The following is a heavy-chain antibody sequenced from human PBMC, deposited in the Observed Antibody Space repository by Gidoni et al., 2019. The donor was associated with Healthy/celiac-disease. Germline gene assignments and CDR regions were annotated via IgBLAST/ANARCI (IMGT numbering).Heavy chain of an antibody. CDR1: GGSFSGYY. Sequence: QVQLQQWGAGLLKPSETLSLTCAVYGGSFSGYYWSWIRQPPGKGLEWIGEINHSGSTNYNPSLKSRVTISVDTSKNQFSLKLSSVTAADTAVYYCATSYGHAFDIWGQGTMVNVSS. D-gene: IGHD4-17*01. V-gene: IGHV4-34*01. CDR2: INHSGST. CDR3: ATSYGHAFDI. J-gene: IGHJ3*02.